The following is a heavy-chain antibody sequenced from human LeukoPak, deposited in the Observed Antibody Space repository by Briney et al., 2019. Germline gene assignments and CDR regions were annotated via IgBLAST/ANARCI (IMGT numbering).Heavy chain of an antibody. D-gene: IGHD2-8*02. V-gene: IGHV4-39*07. CDR1: GGSISSYY. Sequence: SETLSLTCTVSGGSISSYYWGWIRQSPGKGLEWIGSFHYSGSTSYNPSLKSRVTISVDSSKNQFSLRLSSVTAADTAVYYCARGFWSRYYDYWGQGTLVTVSS. J-gene: IGHJ4*02. CDR2: FHYSGST. CDR3: ARGFWSRYYDY.